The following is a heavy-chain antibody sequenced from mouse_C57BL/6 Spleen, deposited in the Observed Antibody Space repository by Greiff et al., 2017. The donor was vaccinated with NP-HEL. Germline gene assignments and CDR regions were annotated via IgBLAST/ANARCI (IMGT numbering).Heavy chain of an antibody. CDR1: GYTFTSYW. Sequence: VQLQQPGAELVRPGSSVKLSCKASGYTFTSYWMHWVKQRPIQGLEWIGNIDPSDSETHYNQKFKDKATLTVDKSSSTAYMQLSSLTSEDSAVYYCARRGCLTVPWYFDVWGTGTTVTVSS. CDR3: ARRGCLTVPWYFDV. D-gene: IGHD1-1*01. CDR2: IDPSDSET. V-gene: IGHV1-52*01. J-gene: IGHJ1*03.